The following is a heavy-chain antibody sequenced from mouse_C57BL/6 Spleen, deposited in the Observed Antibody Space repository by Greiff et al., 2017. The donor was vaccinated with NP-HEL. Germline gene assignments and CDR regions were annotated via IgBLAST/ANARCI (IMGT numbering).Heavy chain of an antibody. J-gene: IGHJ2*01. V-gene: IGHV7-3*01. CDR1: GFTFTDYY. Sequence: EVKLVESGGGLVQPGGSLSISCAASGFTFTDYYMSWVRQPPGKALEWLGFIRNKANGYTTEYSASVKGRFTISRDNSQSILYLQMNALRAEDSATYYCARYTPTGYYFDYWGQGTTLTVSS. D-gene: IGHD4-1*01. CDR3: ARYTPTGYYFDY. CDR2: IRNKANGYTT.